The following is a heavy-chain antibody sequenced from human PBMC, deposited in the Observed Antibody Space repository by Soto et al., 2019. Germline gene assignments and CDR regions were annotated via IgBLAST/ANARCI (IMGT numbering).Heavy chain of an antibody. Sequence: SGGSLRLSCTASGFTFGDYAMSWFRQAPGKGLEWVGFIRSKAYGGTTEYAASVKGRFTISRDDSKSIAYLQMNSLKTEDTAVYYCTRDLPSPWFGEFRGSDAFDIWGQGTMVTVSS. CDR1: GFTFGDYA. D-gene: IGHD3-10*01. J-gene: IGHJ3*02. CDR2: IRSKAYGGTT. V-gene: IGHV3-49*03. CDR3: TRDLPSPWFGEFRGSDAFDI.